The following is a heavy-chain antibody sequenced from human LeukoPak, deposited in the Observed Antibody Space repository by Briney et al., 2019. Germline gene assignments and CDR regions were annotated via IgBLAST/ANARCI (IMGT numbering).Heavy chain of an antibody. V-gene: IGHV3-74*01. CDR2: IDRDGGLT. CDR1: GFTFSENW. CDR3: AREEHRLAEAGTSAFDL. Sequence: GGSLRLSCVASGFTFSENWMHWVRQAPGKGLAWVSHIDRDGGLTNYADSVKGRFTISRDNAGNTVYLQMSSLRVEDTAIYFCAREEHRLAEAGTSAFDLGGQGTLVTVSP. J-gene: IGHJ3*01. D-gene: IGHD6-13*01.